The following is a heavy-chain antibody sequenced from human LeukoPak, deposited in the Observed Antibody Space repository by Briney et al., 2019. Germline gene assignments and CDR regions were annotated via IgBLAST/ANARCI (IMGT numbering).Heavy chain of an antibody. CDR3: ARDYGDGYGPGWFDP. D-gene: IGHD5-24*01. Sequence: SVKVSCKASGGTFSSYAISWVRQAPGQGLEWMGGIIPIFGTANYAQKFQGRVTITTDESTSTAYMELSSLRSEDTAVYYCARDYGDGYGPGWFDPWGQGTLVTVSS. J-gene: IGHJ5*02. V-gene: IGHV1-69*05. CDR2: IIPIFGTA. CDR1: GGTFSSYA.